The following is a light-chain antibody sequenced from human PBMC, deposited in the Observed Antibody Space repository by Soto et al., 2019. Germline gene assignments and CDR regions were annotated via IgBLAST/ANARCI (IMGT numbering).Light chain of an antibody. Sequence: EIVMTQSPATLSVTLGERATLSCRASQDISSNLAWYQQKPGQAPRLLIYDASTRATGILARFSGSGSETEFTLTISSLQSEDFAVYYCQQYNNWPPYTFGQGTKLEIK. J-gene: IGKJ2*01. CDR1: QDISSN. V-gene: IGKV3-15*01. CDR3: QQYNNWPPYT. CDR2: DAS.